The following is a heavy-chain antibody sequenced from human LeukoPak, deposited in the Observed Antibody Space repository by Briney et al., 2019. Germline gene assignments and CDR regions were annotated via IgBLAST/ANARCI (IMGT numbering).Heavy chain of an antibody. J-gene: IGHJ5*02. CDR1: GFTFSAYA. CDR2: INGSSSDT. Sequence: PGGSLRLSCEASGFTFSAYAMTWVRQAPGRGLEWISYINGSSSDTKYADSVKGRFTISRDNAKNSVYLLMNSLRAEDTAVYYCARRGTTYCTVDSCHPNWFDPWGQGTLVTVSS. V-gene: IGHV3-11*03. CDR3: ARRGTTYCTVDSCHPNWFDP. D-gene: IGHD2-15*01.